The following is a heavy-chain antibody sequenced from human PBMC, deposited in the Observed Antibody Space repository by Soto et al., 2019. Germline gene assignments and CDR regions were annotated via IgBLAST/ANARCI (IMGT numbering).Heavy chain of an antibody. Sequence: PGESLKISCKGSGYSFTSYWIGWVRQMPGKGLEWMGIIYPGDSDTRYSPSFQGQVTISTDKSISTAYLQWSSLKASDTAMYYCARFHTDDILTGYYKISSSTYGLDVWGQGTTVTVSS. J-gene: IGHJ6*02. CDR2: IYPGDSDT. CDR1: GYSFTSYW. D-gene: IGHD3-9*01. CDR3: ARFHTDDILTGYYKISSSTYGLDV. V-gene: IGHV5-51*01.